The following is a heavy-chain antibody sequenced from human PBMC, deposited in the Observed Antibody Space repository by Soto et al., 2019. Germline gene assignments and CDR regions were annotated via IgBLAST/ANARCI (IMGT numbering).Heavy chain of an antibody. CDR3: ATQTPAISSSDH. J-gene: IGHJ4*02. V-gene: IGHV4-39*01. D-gene: IGHD6-6*01. CDR1: GGSISSSSYY. Sequence: SETLSLTCTVSGGSISSSSYYWGWIRQPPGKGLEWIGGIYYSGSTYYNPSLKSRVTISVDTSKNQFSLKLSSVTAADTAVYNCATQTPAISSSDHCGQGTLVTVSS. CDR2: IYYSGST.